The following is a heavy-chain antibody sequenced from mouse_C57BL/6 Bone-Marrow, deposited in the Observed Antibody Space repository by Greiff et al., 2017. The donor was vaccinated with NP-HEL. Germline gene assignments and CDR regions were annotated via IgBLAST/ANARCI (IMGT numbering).Heavy chain of an antibody. Sequence: EVKLVESGGGLVQPGGSLSLSCAASGFTFTDYYMSWVRQPPGKALEWLGFIRNKANGYTTEYSASVKGRFTISRDNSQSILYLQMNALRAEDSATYYCARSDSSGYVAYWGQGTLVTVSA. CDR1: GFTFTDYY. CDR3: ARSDSSGYVAY. D-gene: IGHD3-2*02. V-gene: IGHV7-3*01. J-gene: IGHJ3*01. CDR2: IRNKANGYTT.